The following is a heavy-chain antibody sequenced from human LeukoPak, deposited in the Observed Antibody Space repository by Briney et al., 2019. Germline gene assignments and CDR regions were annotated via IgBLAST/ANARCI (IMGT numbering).Heavy chain of an antibody. D-gene: IGHD1/OR15-1a*01. V-gene: IGHV4-59*08. CDR1: GGSITTDY. Sequence: SETLSLTCTVSGGSITTDYWGWIRQPPGKGLEWIGYIFYSGSAHYNPPLESRLTISLDTSRNQLSLRLTSVTAADTAVYYCAGQGTSGFYYFDYWGLGTLVTVSS. CDR2: IFYSGSA. J-gene: IGHJ4*02. CDR3: AGQGTSGFYYFDY.